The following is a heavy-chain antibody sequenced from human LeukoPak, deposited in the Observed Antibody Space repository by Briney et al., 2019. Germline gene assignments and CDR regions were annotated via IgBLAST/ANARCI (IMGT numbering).Heavy chain of an antibody. Sequence: PGGSLRLSCAASGFIFNSYAMNWVRQAPGKGLEWLSYISSTSSTIYYADSVKGRFTISRDNAKNSLHLQMSSLRAEDTAVYYCASVGYNYGQGYWGQGTLVTVSS. CDR2: ISSTSSTI. CDR3: ASVGYNYGQGY. J-gene: IGHJ4*02. D-gene: IGHD5-18*01. CDR1: GFIFNSYA. V-gene: IGHV3-48*01.